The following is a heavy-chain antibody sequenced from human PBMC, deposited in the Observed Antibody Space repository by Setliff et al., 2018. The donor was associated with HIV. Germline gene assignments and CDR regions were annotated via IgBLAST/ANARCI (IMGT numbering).Heavy chain of an antibody. Sequence: ASVKVSCKASGYSFSTNGISWVRQAPGQGLEWMGWIDPKSGDTSYAQKFQGRVTMTRDTSITTAYMELRGLTSDDTAVYYCATPFYYDINGYFRYGMDVWGQGTTVTVSS. V-gene: IGHV1-2*02. CDR1: GYSFSTNG. J-gene: IGHJ6*02. CDR3: ATPFYYDINGYFRYGMDV. CDR2: IDPKSGDT. D-gene: IGHD3-22*01.